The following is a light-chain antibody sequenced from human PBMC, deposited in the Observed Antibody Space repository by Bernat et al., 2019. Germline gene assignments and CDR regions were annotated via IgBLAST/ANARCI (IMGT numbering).Light chain of an antibody. V-gene: IGLV3-1*01. CDR3: QAWDRSTACV. J-gene: IGLJ1*01. CDR2: QDS. CDR1: KLGDKY. Sequence: SSELTQPPSVSVSPGQTASITCSGGKLGDKYACWYQQKPGQSPVLVIYQDSKRPSGIPGRFSVSNSGNTAALTISGTQAMDEAGYCCQAWDRSTACVFGTGTKVTVL.